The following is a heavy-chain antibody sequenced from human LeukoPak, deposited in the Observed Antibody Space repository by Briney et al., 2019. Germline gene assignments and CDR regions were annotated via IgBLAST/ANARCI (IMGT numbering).Heavy chain of an antibody. CDR2: IYYSGST. CDR1: GGSISSSSYD. J-gene: IGHJ4*02. Sequence: SETLSLTCTVSGGSISSSSYDWGWLRQPPGKGLEWIGSIYYSGSTYYNPSLKSRVTISVDTSKNQFSLKLSSVTAADTAVYYCARGAYFSYGSRGLRYFDYWGQGTLVTVSS. V-gene: IGHV4-39*01. CDR3: ARGAYFSYGSRGLRYFDY. D-gene: IGHD5-18*01.